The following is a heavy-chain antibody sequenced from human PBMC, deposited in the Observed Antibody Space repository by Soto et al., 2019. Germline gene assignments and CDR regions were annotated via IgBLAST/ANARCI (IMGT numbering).Heavy chain of an antibody. Sequence: EVQLVESGGGLVKPGGSLRLSCAASGFTFSSYSMNWVRQAPGKGLEWVSSISCSSSYIYYADSVKGRFTISRDNAKNSLYLQMNSLRAEDTAVYYCARVVDYCAAYYYYGMDVWGQGTTVTVSS. CDR2: ISCSSSYI. D-gene: IGHD2-15*01. CDR1: GFTFSSYS. CDR3: ARVVDYCAAYYYYGMDV. V-gene: IGHV3-21*01. J-gene: IGHJ6*02.